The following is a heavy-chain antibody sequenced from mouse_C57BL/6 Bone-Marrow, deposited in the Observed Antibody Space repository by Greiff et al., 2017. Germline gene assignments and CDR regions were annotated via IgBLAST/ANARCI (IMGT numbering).Heavy chain of an antibody. V-gene: IGHV5-9-1*02. CDR3: TRDGGLRGPFDY. CDR1: GFTFSSYA. Sequence: EVKLMESGEGLVKPGGSLKLSCAASGFTFSSYAMSWVRQTPEKRLEWVAYISSGGDYIYYADTVKGRFTISRDNARNTLYLQMSSLKSEDTAMYYCTRDGGLRGPFDYWGQGTTLTVSS. D-gene: IGHD2-2*01. CDR2: ISSGGDYI. J-gene: IGHJ2*01.